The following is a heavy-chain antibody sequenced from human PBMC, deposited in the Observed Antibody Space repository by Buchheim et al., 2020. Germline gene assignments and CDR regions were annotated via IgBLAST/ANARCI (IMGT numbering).Heavy chain of an antibody. J-gene: IGHJ6*02. CDR1: GFTFSSHA. D-gene: IGHD4-17*01. V-gene: IGHV3-30-3*01. CDR3: ARDDGDYYYGMDV. CDR2: ISYDGSNK. Sequence: QVQLVESGGGVVQPGRSLRLSCAASGFTFSSHAMHWVRQAPGKGLEWVAVISYDGSNKYYADSVKGRFTISRDNSKNTLYLQMNSLRAEDTAVYYCARDDGDYYYGMDVWGQGTT.